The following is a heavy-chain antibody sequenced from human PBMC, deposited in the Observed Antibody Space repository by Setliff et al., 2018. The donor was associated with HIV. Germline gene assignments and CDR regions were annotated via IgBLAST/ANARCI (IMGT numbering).Heavy chain of an antibody. CDR1: GYTFTTYG. CDR2: ISAYNGNT. V-gene: IGHV1-18*01. CDR3: AKTYYYDSSGPDAFDI. J-gene: IGHJ3*02. Sequence: ASVKVSCKASGYTFTTYGISWVRQAPGQGLEWMGWISAYNGNTNYAQNLQGRVTMTTDTSTSTAYMELRSLRSDDTAMYYCAKTYYYDSSGPDAFDIWGQGTMVTVSS. D-gene: IGHD3-22*01.